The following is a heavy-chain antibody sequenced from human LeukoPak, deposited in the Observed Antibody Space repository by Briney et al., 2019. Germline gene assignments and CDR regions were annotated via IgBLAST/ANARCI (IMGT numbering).Heavy chain of an antibody. CDR1: DTSINTYY. D-gene: IGHD3-10*01. J-gene: IGHJ4*02. V-gene: IGHV4-4*07. CDR2: IYTTGTT. Sequence: SETLSLTCTVSDTSINTYYWSWIRQPAGKGLEWIGHIYTTGTTNYNPSLKSRVTMSIDTSKNQFSLNLRSVTAADTAVYYCAKVAKYYYGSETYFFFDHWGQGTLVTVSS. CDR3: AKVAKYYYGSETYFFFDH.